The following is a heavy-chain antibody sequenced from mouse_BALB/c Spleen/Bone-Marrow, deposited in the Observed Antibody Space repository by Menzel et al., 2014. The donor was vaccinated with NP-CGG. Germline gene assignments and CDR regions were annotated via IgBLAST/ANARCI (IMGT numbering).Heavy chain of an antibody. D-gene: IGHD2-14*01. J-gene: IGHJ2*01. V-gene: IGHV1-63*02. CDR1: CYTFTNYW. CDR3: AREVRGDFDY. CDR2: IYPGGGYT. Sequence: VKLMESGAELVRPGTSVKISCKASCYTFTNYWLGWVKQRPGHGLEWIGDIYPGGGYTNYNEKFKGKATLTADTSSSTAYMQLSSLTSEDSAVYFCAREVRGDFDYWGQGTTLTVSS.